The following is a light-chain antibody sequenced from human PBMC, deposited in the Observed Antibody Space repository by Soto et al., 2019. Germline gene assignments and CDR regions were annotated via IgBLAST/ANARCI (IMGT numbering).Light chain of an antibody. CDR1: GSDVGGYNY. CDR2: DDT. Sequence: QSALTQPRSVSGSPGQSVTISCTGTGSDVGGYNYVSWYQQHPGKAPKLMINDDTKRPSGVPDRFSGSKSGNTASLTISGLQAEDEADYYCCSYAGSYTLVFGGGTKLTVL. CDR3: CSYAGSYTLV. V-gene: IGLV2-11*01. J-gene: IGLJ2*01.